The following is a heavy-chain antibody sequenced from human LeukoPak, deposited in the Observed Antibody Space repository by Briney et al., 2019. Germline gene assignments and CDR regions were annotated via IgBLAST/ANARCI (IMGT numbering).Heavy chain of an antibody. J-gene: IGHJ5*02. CDR3: ARGRGTGTT. D-gene: IGHD1/OR15-1a*01. V-gene: IGHV4-34*01. CDR1: GGSFSGYY. CDR2: INHSGST. Sequence: SETLSLTCAVYGGSFSGYYWSWIRQPPGKGLEWIGEINHSGSTNYNPPLKSRVTISVDTSKNQFSLKLSSVTAADTAVYYCARGRGTGTTWGQGTLVTVSS.